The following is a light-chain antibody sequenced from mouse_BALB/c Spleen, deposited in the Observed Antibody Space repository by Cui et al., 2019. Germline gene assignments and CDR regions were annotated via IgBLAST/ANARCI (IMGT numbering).Light chain of an antibody. CDR3: QQWSSNPPLT. V-gene: IGKV4-72*01. Sequence: HIVLSQPTALVSPSAGEKVTMTCRASASVSYMHWYQQKPGSSPKPWIYATSNLASGVPARFSGSGSGTSYSLTISRVEAEDAATYYCQQWSSNPPLTFGAGTKLELK. CDR2: ATS. CDR1: ASVSY. J-gene: IGKJ5*01.